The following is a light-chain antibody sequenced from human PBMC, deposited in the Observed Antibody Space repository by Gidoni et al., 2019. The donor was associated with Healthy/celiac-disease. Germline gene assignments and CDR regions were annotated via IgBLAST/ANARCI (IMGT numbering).Light chain of an antibody. CDR2: DAS. CDR1: KDIRNS. CDR3: QQYDNIPRT. J-gene: IGKJ1*01. V-gene: IGKV1-33*01. Sequence: DIHMTQSPSSLSASVGDRVTITCQASKDIRNSLNWYHQKPGKDPKILIYDASNLETGVPSRFSGSGSGTDFIFTISSLQPEDIATYYCQQYDNIPRTFGQGTKVEIK.